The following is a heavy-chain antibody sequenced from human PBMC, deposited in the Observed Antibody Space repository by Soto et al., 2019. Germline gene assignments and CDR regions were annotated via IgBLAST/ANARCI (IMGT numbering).Heavy chain of an antibody. CDR3: ASTNGYIAANPFAFDI. J-gene: IGHJ3*02. CDR1: GGTFSSYA. Sequence: QVQLVQSGAEVKKPGSSVKVSCKASGGTFSSYAISWVRQAPGQGLEWMGGIIPIFGTANYAQKFQGRVTITADKSTSTAYMELSSLRSEDTAVYYCASTNGYIAANPFAFDIWGQGTMVTVSS. V-gene: IGHV1-69*06. CDR2: IIPIFGTA. D-gene: IGHD6-13*01.